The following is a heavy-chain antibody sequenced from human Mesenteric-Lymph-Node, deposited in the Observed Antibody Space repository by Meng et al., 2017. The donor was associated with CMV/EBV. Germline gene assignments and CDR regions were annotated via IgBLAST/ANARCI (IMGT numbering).Heavy chain of an antibody. CDR2: IYYSGDA. V-gene: IGHV4-31*03. D-gene: IGHD2-21*01. CDR3: ARNVVAIRYFDH. CDR1: GDSISSSAYY. Sequence: CTVSGDSISSSAYYWSWLRQHPEKGLEWIGYIYYSGDAYFNPSLKSRVTMSVDTSKNQYSLKLSSVTAADTALYYCARNVVAIRYFDHWGQGTLVTVSS. J-gene: IGHJ4*02.